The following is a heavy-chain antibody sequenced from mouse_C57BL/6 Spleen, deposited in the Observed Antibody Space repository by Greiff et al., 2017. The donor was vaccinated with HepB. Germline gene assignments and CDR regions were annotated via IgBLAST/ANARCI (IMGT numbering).Heavy chain of an antibody. CDR3: AREGGNRGMDY. J-gene: IGHJ4*01. Sequence: DVKLQESGPGMVKPSQSLSLTCTVTGYSITSGYDWHWIRHFPGNKLEWMGYISYSGSTNYNPSLKSRISITHDTSKNHFFLKLNSVTTEDTATYYCAREGGNRGMDYWGQGTSVTVSS. D-gene: IGHD2-1*01. CDR2: ISYSGST. CDR1: GYSITSGYD. V-gene: IGHV3-1*01.